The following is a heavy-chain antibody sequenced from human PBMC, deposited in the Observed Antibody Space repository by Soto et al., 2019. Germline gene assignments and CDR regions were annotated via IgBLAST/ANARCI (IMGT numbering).Heavy chain of an antibody. Sequence: QVQLVGSGGGVVQPGRSLRLSCEASGFSFSSHGMHWVRQAPGKGLEWLAVISYDGNNKYYADSVKGRFSISRDNYKNPVYLQMKSLTSEDTAVYYWAKDHLPTTITTPWFDPWGQGTLVSVSS. CDR3: AKDHLPTTITTPWFDP. J-gene: IGHJ5*02. CDR2: ISYDGNNK. D-gene: IGHD4-17*01. V-gene: IGHV3-30*18. CDR1: GFSFSSHG.